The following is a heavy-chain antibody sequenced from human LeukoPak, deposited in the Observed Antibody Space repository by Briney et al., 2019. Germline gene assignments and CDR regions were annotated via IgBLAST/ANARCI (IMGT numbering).Heavy chain of an antibody. CDR3: ARDLRRYFDY. CDR2: ISSSSSYI. J-gene: IGHJ4*02. Sequence: GGSLKLSCAASGFTFSSYAMSWVRQAPGKGLEWVSSISSSSSYIYYADSVKGRFTISRDNAKNSLYLQMNSLRAEDTAVYYCARDLRRYFDYWGQGTLVTVSS. V-gene: IGHV3-21*01. CDR1: GFTFSSYA.